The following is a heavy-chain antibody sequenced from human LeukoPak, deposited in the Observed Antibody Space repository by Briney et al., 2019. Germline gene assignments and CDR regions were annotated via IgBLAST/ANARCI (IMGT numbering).Heavy chain of an antibody. CDR3: ARSGACSGEDCYSGRTWFDP. CDR1: GFTFSSHA. J-gene: IGHJ5*02. Sequence: GGSLRLSCAASGFTFSSHAMHWVRQAPGKGLEWVALISYDGSNKYYADSVKGRFTISRDNSMNTLYLQMNSLRAEDTAVYYCARSGACSGEDCYSGRTWFDPWGQGTLVTISS. CDR2: ISYDGSNK. V-gene: IGHV3-30*04. D-gene: IGHD2-21*02.